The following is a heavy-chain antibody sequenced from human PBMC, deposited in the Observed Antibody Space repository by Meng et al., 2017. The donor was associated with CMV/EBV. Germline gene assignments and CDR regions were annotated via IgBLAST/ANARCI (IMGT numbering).Heavy chain of an antibody. CDR2: ISSSSSYI. D-gene: IGHD3-10*01. CDR3: AKDCLTGDY. J-gene: IGHJ4*02. CDR1: GFTFSRYS. Sequence: GESLKISCAASGFTFSRYSMNWVRQAPGQGLGWVSSISSSSSYIYYADSVKGRFTITRDNAKNSLYLQMNSLRAEDTAVDYCAKDCLTGDYWGQGTLVTVSS. V-gene: IGHV3-21*01.